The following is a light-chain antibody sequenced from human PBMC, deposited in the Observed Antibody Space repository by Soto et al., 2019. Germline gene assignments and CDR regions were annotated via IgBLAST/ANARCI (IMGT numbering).Light chain of an antibody. CDR2: GAS. CDR3: QQYNSCPWT. CDR1: QSVSSN. J-gene: IGKJ1*01. V-gene: IGKV3-15*01. Sequence: EIVMTQSPATLSVSPGERATLSCRASQSVSSNLAWFQQKPGQAPRLLIYGASTRVTGIPARFSGSGSGTEFSLTISSLQSEDFVVYYCQQYNSCPWTLGQGTKVEIK.